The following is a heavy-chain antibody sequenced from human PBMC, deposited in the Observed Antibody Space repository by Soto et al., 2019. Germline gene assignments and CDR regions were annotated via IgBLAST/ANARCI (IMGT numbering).Heavy chain of an antibody. CDR1: GGSVVSSY. CDR3: ERGRSGWYGFDY. V-gene: IGHV4-59*02. CDR2: SYYSATT. Sequence: SETLSLTCRVSGGSVVSSYWSWIRQPPGKGLEWIGYSYYSATTKYNPSLKRRVTISVDTSKNQFSLKVSSVTAADTAVYYCERGRSGWYGFDYWRQGTLVTVS. D-gene: IGHD6-19*01. J-gene: IGHJ4*02.